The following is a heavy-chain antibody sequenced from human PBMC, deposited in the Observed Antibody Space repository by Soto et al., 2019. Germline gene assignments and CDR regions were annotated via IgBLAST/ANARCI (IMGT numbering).Heavy chain of an antibody. V-gene: IGHV3-23*01. CDR2: ISVSGGST. J-gene: IGHJ4*02. CDR1: EFTFSTYA. Sequence: PGGSLRLSCAASEFTFSTYAMSWVRQAPGKGLEWVSAISVSGGSTYYADSVKGRFTISRDTSKNTLYLQMNSLRAEDTALYYCAKSYSSNWYDYFDYWGQGTLVTVSS. D-gene: IGHD6-13*01. CDR3: AKSYSSNWYDYFDY.